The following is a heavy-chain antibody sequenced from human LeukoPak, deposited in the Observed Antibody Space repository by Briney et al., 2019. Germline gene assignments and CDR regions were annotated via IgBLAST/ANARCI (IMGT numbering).Heavy chain of an antibody. CDR3: ARSIGVSWWWVDY. CDR1: GGSISSGDYY. Sequence: SQALSLTCTVSGGSISSGDYYWSWIRQPPGKGLECIGYIYYSGSTYYNQSLKRSVTVAVNTSNYQFLLKLSSVTAADTAVYYCARSIGVSWWWVDYWGQGSLVTVSS. J-gene: IGHJ4*02. V-gene: IGHV4-30-4*08. D-gene: IGHD2-21*01. CDR2: IYYSGST.